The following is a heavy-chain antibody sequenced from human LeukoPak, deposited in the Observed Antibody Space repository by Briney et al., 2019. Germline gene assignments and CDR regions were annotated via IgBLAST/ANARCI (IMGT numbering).Heavy chain of an antibody. D-gene: IGHD6-19*01. V-gene: IGHV4-39*01. CDR1: GGSISGSSYY. CDR3: ARVGFSVAIDY. Sequence: SETLSLTCTVSGGSISGSSYYWGWIRQPPGKGLEWIGSIYYSGSTYYNPSLKSRVTISVDTSKNQFSLKLSSVTAADTAVYYCARVGFSVAIDYWGQGTLVTVSS. CDR2: IYYSGST. J-gene: IGHJ4*02.